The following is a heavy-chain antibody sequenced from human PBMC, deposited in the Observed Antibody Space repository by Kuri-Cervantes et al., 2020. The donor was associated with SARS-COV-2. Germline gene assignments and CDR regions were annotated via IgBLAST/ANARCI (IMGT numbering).Heavy chain of an antibody. Sequence: SVKVSCKASGYTFTGYYMHWVRQAPGQGLEWMGWIIPIFGTANYAQKFQGRVTITADKSTSTAYMELSSLRSEDTAVYYCASAVAVGATAFDYWGQGTLVTVSS. J-gene: IGHJ4*02. CDR2: IIPIFGTA. CDR3: ASAVAVGATAFDY. V-gene: IGHV1-69*06. D-gene: IGHD1-26*01. CDR1: GYTFTGYY.